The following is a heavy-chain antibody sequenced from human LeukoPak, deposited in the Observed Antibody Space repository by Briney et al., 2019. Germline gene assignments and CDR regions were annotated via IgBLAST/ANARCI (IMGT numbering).Heavy chain of an antibody. Sequence: ASVKVSCKASGYTFTGYYMHWVRQAPGQGLEWMGWINPNSGGTNYAQKFQGRVTMTRDTSISTAYMELSRLRSDDTAVYCCARDHGGLLWFGELDYYMDVWGKGTAVTVSS. J-gene: IGHJ6*03. CDR1: GYTFTGYY. D-gene: IGHD3-10*01. V-gene: IGHV1-2*02. CDR2: INPNSGGT. CDR3: ARDHGGLLWFGELDYYMDV.